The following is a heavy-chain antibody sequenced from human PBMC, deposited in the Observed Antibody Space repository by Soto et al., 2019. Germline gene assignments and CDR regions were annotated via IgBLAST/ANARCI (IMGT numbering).Heavy chain of an antibody. D-gene: IGHD3-10*01. Sequence: QVQLQESGPGLVKPSETLSLTCTVSGGSITNYYGSWFRQPPGKGLEWIGYINYDGYSAYNLSLKRRVTLSMDASKTQFSLMLESVTATDTAVYYCARHGFGPLYGLVDVWGPGTTVIVSS. CDR1: GGSITNYY. J-gene: IGHJ6*02. CDR3: ARHGFGPLYGLVDV. V-gene: IGHV4-59*08. CDR2: INYDGYS.